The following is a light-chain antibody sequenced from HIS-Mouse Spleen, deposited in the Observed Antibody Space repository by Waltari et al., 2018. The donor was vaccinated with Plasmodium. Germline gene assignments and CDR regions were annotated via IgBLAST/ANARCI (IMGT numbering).Light chain of an antibody. CDR1: QSVSSY. CDR3: QQYGSSLLT. J-gene: IGKJ4*01. V-gene: IGKV3-20*01. CDR2: GAS. Sequence: EIVLTQSPATLSLSPGERATLSCRASQSVSSYLAWYQQKPGQAPRLLIYGASSRATGIPDRFSGSGSGTDFTLTISRLEPEDFAVYYCQQYGSSLLTFGGGTKVEIK.